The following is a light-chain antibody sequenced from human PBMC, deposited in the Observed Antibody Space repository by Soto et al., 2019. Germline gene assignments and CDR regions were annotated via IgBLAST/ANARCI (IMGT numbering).Light chain of an antibody. J-gene: IGKJ4*01. CDR2: DAS. CDR3: QQVNVYPST. CDR1: QGISSY. V-gene: IGKV1-9*01. Sequence: IQLTQSPSSLSASVGDRVIITCRARQGISSYLGWYQQKPGKAPNLLIYDASTLHSGVPSRFSGGGSGTDFTLTISSLQPEDFATYYCQQVNVYPSTFGGGTQGGY.